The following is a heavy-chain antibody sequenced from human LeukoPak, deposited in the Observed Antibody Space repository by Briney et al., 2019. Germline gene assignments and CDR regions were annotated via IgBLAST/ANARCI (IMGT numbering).Heavy chain of an antibody. V-gene: IGHV3-23*01. D-gene: IGHD6-13*01. CDR2: IGGRDGST. Sequence: GGSLRLSCAASGFTFSSYGMSWVRQAPGKGLEWVSAIGGRDGSTYYADSVKGRFTVSRDDSKNTLYLQMNSLRPEDTAVYYCARGEYSSSWALDYWGQGALVTVSS. CDR3: ARGEYSSSWALDY. CDR1: GFTFSSYG. J-gene: IGHJ4*02.